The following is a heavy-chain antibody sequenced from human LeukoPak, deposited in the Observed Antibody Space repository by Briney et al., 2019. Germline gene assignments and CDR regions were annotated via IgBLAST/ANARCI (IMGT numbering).Heavy chain of an antibody. V-gene: IGHV3-23*01. Sequence: GGSLRLSCTGSGFTFSTYAMNWVRQAPGKGLEWVAVIFGNGDGANHADSVKGRFTISRDNSKNTLYLQMNSLRAEDTAVYYCAKDRIPDGFYSIDSWGQGAPVTVSS. CDR2: IFGNGDGA. CDR3: AKDRIPDGFYSIDS. CDR1: GFTFSTYA. J-gene: IGHJ4*02. D-gene: IGHD3-3*01.